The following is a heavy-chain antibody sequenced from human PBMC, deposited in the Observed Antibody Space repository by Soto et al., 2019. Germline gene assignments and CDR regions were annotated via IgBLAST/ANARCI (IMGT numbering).Heavy chain of an antibody. D-gene: IGHD4-4*01. CDR2: MNPNSGNT. V-gene: IGHV1-8*01. CDR3: ARLTTVTSYYYYYMDV. CDR1: GYTFTSYA. J-gene: IGHJ6*03. Sequence: GASVKVSCKASGYTFTSYAINWVRRATGQGLEWMGWMNPNSGNTGYAQKFQGRVTMTRNTSISTAYMELSSLRSEDTAVYYCARLTTVTSYYYYYMDVWGKGTTVTVSS.